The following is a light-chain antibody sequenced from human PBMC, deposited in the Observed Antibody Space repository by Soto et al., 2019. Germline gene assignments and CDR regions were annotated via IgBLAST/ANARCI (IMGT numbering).Light chain of an antibody. CDR1: QAISNY. CDR3: QKYNSAPHT. V-gene: IGKV1-27*01. Sequence: DIQMTQSPSSLSASVGDRVIITCRASQAISNYLAWYQQKPGKVPKLLIYAASTLQSGVPSRFSGSGSGTDFTLTISSLQPEDVRTYFCQKYNSAPHTFGQGTRMEI. J-gene: IGKJ5*01. CDR2: AAS.